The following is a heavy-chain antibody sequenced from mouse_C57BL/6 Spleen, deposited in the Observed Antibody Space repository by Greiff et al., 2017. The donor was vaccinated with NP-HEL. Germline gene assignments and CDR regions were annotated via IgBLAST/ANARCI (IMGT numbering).Heavy chain of an antibody. CDR2: IYPGSGST. Sequence: QVQLKQPGAELVKPGASVKMSCKASGYTFTSYWITWVKQRPGQGLEWIGDIYPGSGSTNYNEKFKSKATLTVDTSSSTAYMQLSSLTSEDSAVYYCARSGDGYYPDAMDYWGQGTSVAVSS. CDR1: GYTFTSYW. J-gene: IGHJ4*01. CDR3: ARSGDGYYPDAMDY. D-gene: IGHD2-3*01. V-gene: IGHV1-55*01.